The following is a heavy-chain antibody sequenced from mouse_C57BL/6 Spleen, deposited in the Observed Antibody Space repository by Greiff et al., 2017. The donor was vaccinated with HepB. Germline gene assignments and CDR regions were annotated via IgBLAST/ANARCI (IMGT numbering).Heavy chain of an antibody. CDR2: ISDGGSYT. Sequence: EVQGVESGGGLVKPGGSLKLSCAASGFTFSSYAMSWVRQTPEKRLEWVATISDGGSYTYYPDNVKGRFTISRDNAKNNLYLQMSHLKSEDTAMYYCARDYYGSSYVFAYWGQGTLVTVSA. J-gene: IGHJ3*01. CDR3: ARDYYGSSYVFAY. D-gene: IGHD1-1*01. V-gene: IGHV5-4*01. CDR1: GFTFSSYA.